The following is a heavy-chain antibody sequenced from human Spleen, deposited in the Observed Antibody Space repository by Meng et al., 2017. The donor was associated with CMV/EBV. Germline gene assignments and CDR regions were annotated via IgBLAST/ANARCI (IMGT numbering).Heavy chain of an antibody. V-gene: IGHV4-38-2*02. J-gene: IGHJ4*02. CDR3: ARDSSGWYDGYFAS. CDR2: IYHSGST. D-gene: IGHD6-19*01. CDR1: GYSISSGYY. Sequence: GSLRLSCTVSGYSISSGYYWGWIRQPPGKGLEWIGFIYHSGSTNYNPSLKSRVTISVDTSKNQFSLKLSSVTAADAAVYFCARDSSGWYDGYFASWGQGTLVTVSS.